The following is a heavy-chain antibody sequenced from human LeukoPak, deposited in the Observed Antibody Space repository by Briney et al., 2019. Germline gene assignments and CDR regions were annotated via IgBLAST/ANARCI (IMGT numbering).Heavy chain of an antibody. Sequence: GGSLRLSCEASGFTFSSYRMNWVRQAPGKGLEWVSSISSSSFIYYADSVKGRFTVSKDNFKDTLYLHMNGLRPEDSAIYYCSREASEAFDIWGQGPMVTVS. CDR3: SREASEAFDI. CDR1: GFTFSSYR. J-gene: IGHJ3*02. V-gene: IGHV3-21*01. CDR2: ISSSSFI.